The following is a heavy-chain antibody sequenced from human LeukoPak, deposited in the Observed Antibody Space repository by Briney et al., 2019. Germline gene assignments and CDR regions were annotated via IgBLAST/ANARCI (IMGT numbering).Heavy chain of an antibody. J-gene: IGHJ4*02. Sequence: SGPTLVNPTQTLTLTCTFSGFSLSTSGVGVGWSRQPPGKALEWLALIYWDDDKRYSPSLKSGLTITKDTSKNQVVLTMTNMDPVDTATYYCAHIAWGSSSSSNYFDYWGQGTLVTVSS. CDR2: IYWDDDK. CDR1: GFSLSTSGVG. V-gene: IGHV2-5*02. D-gene: IGHD6-6*01. CDR3: AHIAWGSSSSSNYFDY.